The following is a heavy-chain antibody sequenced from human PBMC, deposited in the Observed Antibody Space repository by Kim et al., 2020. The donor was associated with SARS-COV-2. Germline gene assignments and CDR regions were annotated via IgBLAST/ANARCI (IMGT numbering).Heavy chain of an antibody. CDR1: GGSISSGGYY. Sequence: SETLSLTCTVSGGSISSGGYYWSWIRQHPGKGLEWIGYIYYSGSTYYNPSLKSRVTISVDTSKNQFSLKLSSVTAADTAVYYCARDEGGSHYFDYWGQGTLVTVSS. CDR2: IYYSGST. D-gene: IGHD1-26*01. V-gene: IGHV4-31*03. CDR3: ARDEGGSHYFDY. J-gene: IGHJ4*02.